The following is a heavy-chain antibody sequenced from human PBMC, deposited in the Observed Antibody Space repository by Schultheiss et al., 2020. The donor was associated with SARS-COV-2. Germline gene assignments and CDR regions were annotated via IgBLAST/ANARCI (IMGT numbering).Heavy chain of an antibody. V-gene: IGHV1-8*01. CDR2: MNPNSGNT. D-gene: IGHD6-13*01. CDR3: ARGGYSSSWSYYYYGMDV. Sequence: ASVKVSCKASGYTFTSYDINWVRQATGQGLEWMGWMNPNSGNTGYAQKFQGRVTMTRNTSISTAYMELSSLRSEDTAVYYCARGGYSSSWSYYYYGMDVWGQGTTVTVSS. J-gene: IGHJ6*02. CDR1: GYTFTSYD.